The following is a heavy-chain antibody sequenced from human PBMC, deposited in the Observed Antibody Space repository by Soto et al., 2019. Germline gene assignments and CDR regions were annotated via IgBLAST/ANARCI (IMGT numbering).Heavy chain of an antibody. J-gene: IGHJ3*02. CDR3: ARDRLFAFDI. CDR2: ISYDGSNK. V-gene: IGHV3-30-3*01. CDR1: GFTFSSYA. Sequence: QVQLVESGGGVVQPGRSLRLCCAASGFTFSSYAMHWVRQAPGKGLEWVAVISYDGSNKYYADSVKGRFTISRDNSKNPLYLQMNSLRAEDTAVYYCARDRLFAFDIWGQGTMVTVSS.